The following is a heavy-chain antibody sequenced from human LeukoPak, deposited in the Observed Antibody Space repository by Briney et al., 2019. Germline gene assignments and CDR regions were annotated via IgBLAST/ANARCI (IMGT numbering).Heavy chain of an antibody. D-gene: IGHD6-13*01. CDR2: INPSGGST. V-gene: IGHV1-46*01. CDR3: ASSSSSWQLYFVY. Sequence: ASVKVSCKASGYTFTSHYMHWVRQPPGQGLEWMGIINPSGGSTSYAQKFQGRVTMNRDTSTSTVYMELSSLRSECTAVYYCASSSSSWQLYFVYWGQGTQVTVCS. J-gene: IGHJ4*02. CDR1: GYTFTSHY.